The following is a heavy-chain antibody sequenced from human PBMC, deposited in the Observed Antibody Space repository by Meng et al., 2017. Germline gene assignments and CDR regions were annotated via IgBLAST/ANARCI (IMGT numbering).Heavy chain of an antibody. J-gene: IGHJ1*01. CDR1: GLTLSSDG. Sequence: SVGRVAQPWRPRRFCCAASGLTLSSDGMHWVRKAPGKGLGWVAVIWYDGSNKYYADSVRGRFTISRDNSKNTLYLQMNSLRAEDTAVYYCARSVTTMVRGVIIFWGQGTLVTVSS. D-gene: IGHD3-10*01. CDR2: IWYDGSNK. CDR3: ARSVTTMVRGVIIF. V-gene: IGHV3-33*01.